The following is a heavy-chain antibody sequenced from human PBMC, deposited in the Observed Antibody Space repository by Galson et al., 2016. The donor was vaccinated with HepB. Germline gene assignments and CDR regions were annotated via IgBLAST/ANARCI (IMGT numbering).Heavy chain of an antibody. CDR3: ARGPWQRLAAYYYGMDV. CDR1: GGTFSNYF. D-gene: IGHD6-25*01. Sequence: SVKVSCKASGGTFSNYFISWVRQAPGQGLECMGGIIPVLGTVNYAQKFQGRVTITADESSNTAYMELSSLRSEDTAVYYCARGPWQRLAAYYYGMDVWGQGTTVTVSS. J-gene: IGHJ6*02. CDR2: IIPVLGTV. V-gene: IGHV1-69*13.